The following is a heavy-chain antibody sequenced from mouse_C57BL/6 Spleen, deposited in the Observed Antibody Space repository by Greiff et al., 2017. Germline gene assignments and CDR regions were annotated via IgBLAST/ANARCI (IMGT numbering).Heavy chain of an antibody. CDR3: TRDLLYDGYYVAWFAY. V-gene: IGHV5-9-1*02. Sequence: EVKLVESGEGLVKPGGSLKLSCAASGFTFSSYAMSWVRQTPEKRLEWVAYISSGGDYIYYADTVKGRFTISRDNARNTLYLQMSSLKSEDTAMYYCTRDLLYDGYYVAWFAYWGQGTLVTVSA. D-gene: IGHD2-3*01. J-gene: IGHJ3*01. CDR2: ISSGGDYI. CDR1: GFTFSSYA.